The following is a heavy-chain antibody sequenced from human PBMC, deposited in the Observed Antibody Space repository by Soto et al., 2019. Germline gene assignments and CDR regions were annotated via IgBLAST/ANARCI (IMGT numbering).Heavy chain of an antibody. CDR2: IYYSGRS. V-gene: IGHV4-59*12. D-gene: IGHD6-25*01. J-gene: IGHJ4*02. CDR1: GSSFDPYY. Sequence: QVQLQETGPGLVKPSETLSLTCTVSGSSFDPYYWTWLRQPPGKGLEWLGLIYYSGRSIYTPSLKSRPTIPLDTSTRHFSQKVSSVPPPETAVYYCARGQRVTDYYRDDFGGKGTLFTASS. CDR3: ARGQRVTDYYRDDF.